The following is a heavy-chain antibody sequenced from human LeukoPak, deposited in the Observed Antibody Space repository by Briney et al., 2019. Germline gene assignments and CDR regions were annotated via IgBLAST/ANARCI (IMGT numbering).Heavy chain of an antibody. Sequence: GGSLRRSCAASGFTFSSHWMSWVRQAPGKGLEWVANIKHDGSEKYYVDSVKGRFTVSRDNAKNSLYLQMNSLRAEDTAVYYCAGDGSGLPLYYWGQGSLVTVSS. CDR2: IKHDGSEK. D-gene: IGHD3-3*01. J-gene: IGHJ4*02. CDR1: GFTFSSHW. V-gene: IGHV3-7*01. CDR3: AGDGSGLPLYY.